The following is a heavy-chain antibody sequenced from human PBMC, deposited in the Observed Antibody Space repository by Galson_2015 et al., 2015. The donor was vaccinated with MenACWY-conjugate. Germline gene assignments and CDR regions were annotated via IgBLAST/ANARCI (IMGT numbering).Heavy chain of an antibody. V-gene: IGHV4-39*07. D-gene: IGHD3-3*01. J-gene: IGHJ6*02. CDR2: IFSSGST. Sequence: IGSIFSSGSTNYKPSLKSRVTISVDTSKNQFSLKLSSVTAADTAVYYCVYDFWSGYSTHYYYGMDVWGQGTTVTVSS. CDR3: VYDFWSGYSTHYYYGMDV.